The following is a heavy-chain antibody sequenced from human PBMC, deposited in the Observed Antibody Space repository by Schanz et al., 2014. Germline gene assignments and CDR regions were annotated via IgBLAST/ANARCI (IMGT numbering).Heavy chain of an antibody. CDR2: FDAHDGRA. CDR3: AKTLFPGGTQTFGN. V-gene: IGHV3-23*01. Sequence: EVHLLESGGGLVQPGGSLRLSCAASGFSFGTYAMSWVRQAPGKGLLWVSGFDAHDGRAYYADSAKGRFTISRDNSKSTLYVEMNSLRVEDTAVYYCAKTLFPGGTQTFGNWGRGTLXTVSS. D-gene: IGHD2-8*02. CDR1: GFSFGTYA. J-gene: IGHJ4*02.